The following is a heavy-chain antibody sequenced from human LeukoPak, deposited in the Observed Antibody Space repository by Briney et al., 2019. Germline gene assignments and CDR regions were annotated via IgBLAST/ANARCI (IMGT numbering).Heavy chain of an antibody. CDR3: AFLFITPDAFDI. CDR1: GFTFSSYW. V-gene: IGHV3-74*01. D-gene: IGHD2-15*01. J-gene: IGHJ3*02. CDR2: INSDGSST. Sequence: GGSLRLSCAASGFTFSSYWMHWVRQAPGKGLVWVPRINSDGSSTSYADSVKGRFTISRDNAKNTLYPQMNSLRAEDTAVYYCAFLFITPDAFDIWGQGTMVTVSS.